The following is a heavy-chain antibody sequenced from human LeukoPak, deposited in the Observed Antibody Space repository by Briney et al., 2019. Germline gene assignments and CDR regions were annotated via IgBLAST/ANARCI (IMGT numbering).Heavy chain of an antibody. CDR1: GASITTYY. Sequence: PSETLSLTCTVSGASITTYYWTWIRQAPGKGLEFIAYIYNGITNYNPSLKSRATISIDAFKNQVSLRLSSVTAADTAVYYCARAPRLLDSWGQGILVTVSS. J-gene: IGHJ4*02. CDR2: IYNGIT. D-gene: IGHD1-1*01. V-gene: IGHV4-4*09. CDR3: ARAPRLLDS.